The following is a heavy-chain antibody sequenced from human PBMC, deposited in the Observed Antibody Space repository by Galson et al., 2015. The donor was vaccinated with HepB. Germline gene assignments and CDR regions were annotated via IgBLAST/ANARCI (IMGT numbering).Heavy chain of an antibody. V-gene: IGHV3-7*05. CDR1: GFTFPNYW. Sequence: SLRLSCAASGFTFPNYWMSWIRQAPGKGLEWVASIKQDGSRTNYVDSVKGRFIVSRDNSKSSVYVQMDRLRVDDTAVYYCVRDERRMWNKWGNGTLVIVSS. D-gene: IGHD1/OR15-1a*01. CDR2: IKQDGSRT. CDR3: VRDERRMWNK. J-gene: IGHJ4*01.